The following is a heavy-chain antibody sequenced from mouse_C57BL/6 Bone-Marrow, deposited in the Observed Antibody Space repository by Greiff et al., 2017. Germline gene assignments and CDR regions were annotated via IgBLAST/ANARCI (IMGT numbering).Heavy chain of an antibody. J-gene: IGHJ3*01. CDR1: GYTFTSYW. V-gene: IGHV1-69*01. CDR2: IDPSDSYT. D-gene: IGHD1-1*01. CDR3: AREIYYYGSSPPWFAY. Sequence: QVQLQQPGAELVMPGASVKLSCKASGYTFTSYWMHWVKQRPGQGLEWIGVIDPSDSYTNYNQKFTGKSTLTVDKSSCTAYMQLDSLTSEDSAVYYCAREIYYYGSSPPWFAYWGQGTLVTVSA.